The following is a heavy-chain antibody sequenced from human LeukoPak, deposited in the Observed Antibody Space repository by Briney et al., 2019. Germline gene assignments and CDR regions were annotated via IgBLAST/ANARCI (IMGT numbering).Heavy chain of an antibody. V-gene: IGHV1-2*02. CDR1: GYTFTGYY. J-gene: IGHJ4*02. Sequence: ASVKVSCKASGYTFTGYYMHWVRQAPGQGLELMGWINPNSGGTNYAQKFQGRVTMTRDTSISTAYMELSRLRSDDTAVYYCASGRGYDILTGYYINPFDYWGQGTLVTVSS. CDR3: ASGRGYDILTGYYINPFDY. D-gene: IGHD3-9*01. CDR2: INPNSGGT.